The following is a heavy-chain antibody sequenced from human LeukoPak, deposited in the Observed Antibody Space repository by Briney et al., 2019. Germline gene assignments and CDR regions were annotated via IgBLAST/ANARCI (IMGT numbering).Heavy chain of an antibody. J-gene: IGHJ5*02. D-gene: IGHD2-2*01. CDR1: GYTFTSYG. CDR2: ISAYNGNT. V-gene: IGHV1-18*01. CDR3: AREEGIVVVPAANPALVGFDP. Sequence: ASVKVSCKASGYTFTSYGISWVRQAPGQGLEWMGWISAYNGNTNYAQKLQGRVTMTTDTSTSTAYMELRSLRSDDTAAYYCAREEGIVVVPAANPALVGFDPWGQGTLVTVSS.